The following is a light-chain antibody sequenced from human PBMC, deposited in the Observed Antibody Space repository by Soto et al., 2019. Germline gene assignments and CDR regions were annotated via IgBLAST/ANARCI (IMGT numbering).Light chain of an antibody. CDR2: DVS. Sequence: QSVLTQPVSVSGSPGQSITISCTGTSSDVGGYNAVSWYQQHPGRAPKLMIYDVSNRPSGISNRFSGSKSGSTASLTISGLQAEDDADYYCSSYTRSGVYVFGAGTKVTVL. CDR3: SSYTRSGVYV. CDR1: SSDVGGYNA. V-gene: IGLV2-14*01. J-gene: IGLJ1*01.